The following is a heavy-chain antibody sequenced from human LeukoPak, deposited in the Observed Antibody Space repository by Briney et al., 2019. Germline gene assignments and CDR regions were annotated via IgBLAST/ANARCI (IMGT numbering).Heavy chain of an antibody. Sequence: SGPTLVKPTQTLTLTCTFSGFSLSTSGVGVGWIRQPPGKALEWLALIYWSGDKRYSPSLKSRLTITKDTSKNQVVLTMTNMDPVDTATYYCAHRRAPPRRRADPWFDPWGQGTLVTVSS. V-gene: IGHV2-5*01. CDR3: AHRRAPPRRRADPWFDP. J-gene: IGHJ5*02. CDR1: GFSLSTSGVG. CDR2: IYWSGDK.